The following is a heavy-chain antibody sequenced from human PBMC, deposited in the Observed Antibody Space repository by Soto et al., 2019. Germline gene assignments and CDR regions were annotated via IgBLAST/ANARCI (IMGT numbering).Heavy chain of an antibody. CDR2: VHYSGST. CDR3: ARHTTGEDYYYYYMDC. CDR1: GGSISGYS. D-gene: IGHD4-17*01. J-gene: IGHJ6*03. V-gene: IGHV4-59*08. Sequence: SETLSLTCTVSGGSISGYSWSWIRQSPGKGLEWIGYVHYSGSTNYNPSLKSRVTISVDTSKNQFSLKLSSVTAADTAVYYCARHTTGEDYYYYYMDCWGKGTMVTVSS.